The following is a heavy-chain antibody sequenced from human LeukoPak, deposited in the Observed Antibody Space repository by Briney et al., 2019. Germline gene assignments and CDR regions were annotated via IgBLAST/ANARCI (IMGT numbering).Heavy chain of an antibody. CDR2: INPNSGGT. J-gene: IGHJ5*02. D-gene: IGHD5-24*01. Sequence: ASVKVSCKASGYTFTGYYIHWVRQAPGQGLEWMGWINPNSGGTTYAQNFQGRVTMTRDTSISTAYMELSRLTSDDTAVYYCAREDGHSPDPWGQGTLVTVPS. V-gene: IGHV1-2*02. CDR3: AREDGHSPDP. CDR1: GYTFTGYY.